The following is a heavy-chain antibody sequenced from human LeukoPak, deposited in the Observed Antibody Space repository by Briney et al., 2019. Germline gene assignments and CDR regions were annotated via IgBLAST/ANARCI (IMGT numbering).Heavy chain of an antibody. Sequence: GGSLRLSCAASGFTFSSYAMSWVGQAPGKGLEGGSGISGSGDKTYYADSVKGRSTLPRDNSKNTLYLQMNSLRAEDTAVYYCAKVIGYYYDSSGYYLNFDYWGQGTLVTVSS. CDR2: ISGSGDKT. CDR3: AKVIGYYYDSSGYYLNFDY. CDR1: GFTFSSYA. V-gene: IGHV3-23*01. D-gene: IGHD3-22*01. J-gene: IGHJ4*02.